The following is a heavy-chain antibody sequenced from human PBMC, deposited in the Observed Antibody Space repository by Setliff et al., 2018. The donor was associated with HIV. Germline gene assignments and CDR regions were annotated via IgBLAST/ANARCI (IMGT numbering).Heavy chain of an antibody. J-gene: IGHJ6*03. V-gene: IGHV3-30*02. D-gene: IGHD3-10*01. CDR3: ANSYSASGNYHYYDYLDV. Sequence: GGSLRLSCAASGFTVSSNYMHWVRQAPGKGLEWVAFIWYDGNNIKYADSVKGRFTISRDNSKNTLYLQMNSLRIEDSGAYYCANSYSASGNYHYYDYLDVWGKGTTVTVSS. CDR2: IWYDGNNI. CDR1: GFTVSSNY.